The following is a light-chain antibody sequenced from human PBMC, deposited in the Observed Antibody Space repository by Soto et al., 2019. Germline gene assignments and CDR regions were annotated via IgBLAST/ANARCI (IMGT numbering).Light chain of an antibody. V-gene: IGKV2-30*01. CDR1: QSLVFSDGNVY. J-gene: IGKJ2*01. Sequence: DVVMTQSPLSLAVSLGQTASISCRSTQSLVFSDGNVYLNWFHQRPGQAPRRLIYKVSNRDSGVPERSSGSGSGTDFTLKISRVEAEDVGVYYCMQSTRWVYTFGQGTKLEIK. CDR2: KVS. CDR3: MQSTRWVYT.